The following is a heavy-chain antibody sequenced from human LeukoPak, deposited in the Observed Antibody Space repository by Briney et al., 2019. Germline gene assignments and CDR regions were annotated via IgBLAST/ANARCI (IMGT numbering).Heavy chain of an antibody. J-gene: IGHJ4*02. V-gene: IGHV3-21*01. CDR1: GFTFSSYS. Sequence: PGGSLRLSCAASGFTFSSYSMNWVRQAPGKGLEWVSSISSSSSYIYYADSVKGRFTISRDNAKNSLCLQMNSLRAEDTAVYYCARDIVVVPTAIGFDYWGQGTLVTVSS. CDR3: ARDIVVVPTAIGFDY. CDR2: ISSSSSYI. D-gene: IGHD2-2*01.